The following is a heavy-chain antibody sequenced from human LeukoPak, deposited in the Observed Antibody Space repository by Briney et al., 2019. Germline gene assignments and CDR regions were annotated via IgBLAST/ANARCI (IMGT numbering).Heavy chain of an antibody. CDR1: RGSIRTADYY. D-gene: IGHD6-13*01. CDR3: ARTSSWYAGAWLDS. Sequence: SETLSLTCTVSRGSIRTADYYWAWVRQPPGEGLEWLGSIYFSGTPYFNPSLKSRVAVSIDKAKNQFALNVSSVNASDTAVYFCARTSSWYAGAWLDSWGQGTLVTVSS. J-gene: IGHJ5*01. V-gene: IGHV4-39*01. CDR2: IYFSGTP.